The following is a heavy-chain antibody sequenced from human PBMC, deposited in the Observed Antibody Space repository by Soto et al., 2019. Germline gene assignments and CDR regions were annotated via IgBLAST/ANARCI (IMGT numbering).Heavy chain of an antibody. V-gene: IGHV2-5*02. Sequence: QITLKESGPTLVKATQTLTLTCTFSGFSLSTSGVGVGWIRQPPGKSLAWIALIYWDEDKRYSPSLKSRLTITKDSSINQVVLTMKSMDPVDTATYCCAHSYYGSGSCDYWGQGTLVTVSS. J-gene: IGHJ4*02. D-gene: IGHD3-10*01. CDR1: GFSLSTSGVG. CDR2: IYWDEDK. CDR3: AHSYYGSGSCDY.